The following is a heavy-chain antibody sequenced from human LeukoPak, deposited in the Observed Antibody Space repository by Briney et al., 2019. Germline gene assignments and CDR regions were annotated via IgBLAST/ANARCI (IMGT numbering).Heavy chain of an antibody. V-gene: IGHV3-30*03. J-gene: IGHJ4*02. CDR2: ISYDGSNK. CDR1: GITLSSHG. CDR3: TLGGGSNWYSPLEY. D-gene: IGHD2-21*01. Sequence: GGSLGLSCEASGITLSSHGVHWVRQAPGKGLEWVAVISYDGSNKKYADSVKGRFTISRDNSKNTLYLQMNSLSAEDTAVYYCTLGGGSNWYSPLEYWGQGTLVTVSS.